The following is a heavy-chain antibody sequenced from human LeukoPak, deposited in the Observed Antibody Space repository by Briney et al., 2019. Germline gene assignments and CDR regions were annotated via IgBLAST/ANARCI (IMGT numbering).Heavy chain of an antibody. Sequence: SETLSLTCTVSGGSISSGSYYWSWIRQPAGKGLEWIGRIYTSGSTNYNPSLKSRVTISVDTSKNQFSLKLSSVTAADTAVYYCARRPRNSGNYDGPSGLDYWGQGTLVTVSS. CDR3: ARRPRNSGNYDGPSGLDY. D-gene: IGHD1-26*01. V-gene: IGHV4-61*02. CDR2: IYTSGST. CDR1: GGSISSGSYY. J-gene: IGHJ4*02.